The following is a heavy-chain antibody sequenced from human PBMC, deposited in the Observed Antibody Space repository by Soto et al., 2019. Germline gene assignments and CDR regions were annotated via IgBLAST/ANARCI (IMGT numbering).Heavy chain of an antibody. CDR3: ARVARYYDYVWGSYRGGPFDY. CDR1: GGSISSGGYY. V-gene: IGHV4-31*03. D-gene: IGHD3-16*02. J-gene: IGHJ4*02. Sequence: SEPLSLTCTVSGGSISSGGYYWSWIRQHPGKGLEWIGYIYYSGSTYYNPSLKSRVTISVDTSKNQFSLKLSSVTAADTAVYYCARVARYYDYVWGSYRGGPFDYWGQGTLVTVSS. CDR2: IYYSGST.